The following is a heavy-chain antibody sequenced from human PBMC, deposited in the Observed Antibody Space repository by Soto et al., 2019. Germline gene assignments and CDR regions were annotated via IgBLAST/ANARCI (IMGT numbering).Heavy chain of an antibody. V-gene: IGHV4-30-2*01. CDR3: ARVPSP. Sequence: SEPLSLTCSVASGSISSGGYSWSWIRQPPGKGLEWIGYIYHSGSTYYNPSLKSRVTISVDRSKNQFSLKLTSVTAADTAVYYCARVPSPWGQGTLVTVSS. CDR1: SGSISSGGYS. J-gene: IGHJ5*02. CDR2: IYHSGST.